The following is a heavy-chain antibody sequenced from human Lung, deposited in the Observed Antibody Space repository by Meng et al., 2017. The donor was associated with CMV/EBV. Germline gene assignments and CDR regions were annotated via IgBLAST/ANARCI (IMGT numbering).Heavy chain of an antibody. J-gene: IGHJ4*01. Sequence: SXXVSXKTSGYTSTGYYLHWVRQAPGQGLGYMGSIDPHNGDTNYAQKFQGRVTMTRDTSIDTAYMELSRLRSDDTAVYFCARGPGEATFTSLDAFWGQGTVVTVSS. D-gene: IGHD3-16*01. CDR1: GYTSTGYY. CDR3: ARGPGEATFTSLDAF. V-gene: IGHV1-2*02. CDR2: IDPHNGDT.